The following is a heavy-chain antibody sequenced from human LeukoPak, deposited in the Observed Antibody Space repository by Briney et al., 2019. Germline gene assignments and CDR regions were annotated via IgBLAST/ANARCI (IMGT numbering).Heavy chain of an antibody. CDR1: GLTFSSYG. J-gene: IGHJ1*01. CDR2: IWYDGSNK. D-gene: IGHD6-19*01. Sequence: GGSLRLSCAASGLTFSSYGMHWVRQAPGKGLEWVAVIWYDGSNKYYADSVKGRFTISRDNSKNTLYLQMNSLRAEDTAVYYCARDLAVAGTSEYFQHWGQGTLVTVSS. CDR3: ARDLAVAGTSEYFQH. V-gene: IGHV3-33*01.